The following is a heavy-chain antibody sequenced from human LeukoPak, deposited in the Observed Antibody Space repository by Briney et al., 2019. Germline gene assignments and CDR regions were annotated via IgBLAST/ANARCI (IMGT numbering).Heavy chain of an antibody. V-gene: IGHV3-23*01. CDR2: VSGSCSTT. Sequence: GGSLRLSCAASRFSFANYAMTWVRQAPGKGLEWVAIVSGSCSTTYYTDSVKGRFTISRDNYKNTLYLQMNSLRAEDTAVYYCAKVTRGGYYYDSSGTDWGQGTLVTVSS. D-gene: IGHD3-22*01. J-gene: IGHJ4*02. CDR3: AKVTRGGYYYDSSGTD. CDR1: RFSFANYA.